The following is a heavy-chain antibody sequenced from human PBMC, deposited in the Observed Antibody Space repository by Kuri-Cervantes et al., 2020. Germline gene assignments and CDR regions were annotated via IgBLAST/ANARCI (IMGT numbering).Heavy chain of an antibody. CDR2: IGTAGDT. V-gene: IGHV3-13*01. CDR1: GFTFSSYD. D-gene: IGHD2-15*01. CDR3: AKPARRYCSGGSCYPFDY. J-gene: IGHJ4*02. Sequence: GESLKISCAASGFTFSSYDMHWVRQATGEGLEWVSGIGTAGDTYYPGSVKGRFTISRENAKNSMYLQMSSLRAGDTAVYYCAKPARRYCSGGSCYPFDYWGQGTLVTVSS.